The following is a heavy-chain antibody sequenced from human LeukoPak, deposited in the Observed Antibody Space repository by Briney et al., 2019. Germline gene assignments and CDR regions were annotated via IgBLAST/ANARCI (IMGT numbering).Heavy chain of an antibody. CDR3: ARQGGYYYYYGMDV. D-gene: IGHD1-26*01. CDR2: IDYSGYT. CDR1: GGSVKNNNYY. J-gene: IGHJ6*02. Sequence: SETLSLTCTVFGGSVKNNNYYWGWIRQPPGKGLEWLGSIDYSGYTYNKSSLKSRVTISIDTSKNQFSLKLSSVTAADTAVYYCARQGGYYYYYGMDVWGQGTTVTVSS. V-gene: IGHV4-39*01.